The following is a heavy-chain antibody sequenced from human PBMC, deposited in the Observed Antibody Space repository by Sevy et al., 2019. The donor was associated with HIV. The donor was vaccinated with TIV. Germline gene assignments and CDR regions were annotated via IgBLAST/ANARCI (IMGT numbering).Heavy chain of an antibody. D-gene: IGHD3-3*01. CDR2: IYTSGST. J-gene: IGHJ6*02. V-gene: IGHV4-4*07. CDR1: GGSISNYY. CDR3: ARDRYYDFWSGYYGAAGMDV. Sequence: SETLSLTCTVSGGSISNYYWSWIRQPAGKGLEWIGRIYTSGSTNYNPSLKSRVTMSVDTSKNQFSLKLSSVTAADTAVYYCARDRYYDFWSGYYGAAGMDVWGQGTTVTVSS.